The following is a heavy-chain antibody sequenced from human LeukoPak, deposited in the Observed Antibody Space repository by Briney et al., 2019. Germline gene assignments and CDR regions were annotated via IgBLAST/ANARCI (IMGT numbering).Heavy chain of an antibody. J-gene: IGHJ4*02. D-gene: IGHD5-18*01. V-gene: IGHV4-30-4*01. CDR2: IYYSGST. Sequence: SETLSLTCTVSGGSISRGDYYWSWSRQPPGKGLEWIGYIYYSGSTYYSPSLKSRVTISVDTSKNQFSLKLSSVTAADTAVYYCARERVTWIQLEYYFDYWGQGTLVTVSS. CDR3: ARERVTWIQLEYYFDY. CDR1: GGSISRGDYY.